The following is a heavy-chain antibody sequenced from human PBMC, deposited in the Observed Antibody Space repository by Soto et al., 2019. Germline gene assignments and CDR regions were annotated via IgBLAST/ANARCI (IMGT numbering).Heavy chain of an antibody. V-gene: IGHV4-61*01. CDR1: GGSVSSTSYY. D-gene: IGHD1-26*01. Sequence: SETLSLTCTVSGGSVSSTSYYWTRIRQPPGKGLEWIGYIHYSGSTNYNPSLQSRVTISVDTSKNHFSLELTSVTAADTAVYYCAREWEHLYFDYWGQGALVTVSS. CDR2: IHYSGST. CDR3: AREWEHLYFDY. J-gene: IGHJ4*02.